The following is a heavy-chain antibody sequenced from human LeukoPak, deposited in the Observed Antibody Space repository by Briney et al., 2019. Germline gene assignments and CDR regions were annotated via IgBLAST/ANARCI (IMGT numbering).Heavy chain of an antibody. CDR2: IYYSGRT. CDR3: ARDFYGYCSGGSCAHTFDI. V-gene: IGHV4-59*01. CDR1: GGSISSYY. D-gene: IGHD2-15*01. Sequence: SETLSLTCTVAGGSISSYYWSWIRQPPGKGMEWIGYIYYSGRTNYNPSLKSRVTISVDTSKHPFSLKLSSVTAADTAVYYCARDFYGYCSGGSCAHTFDIWGQGTMVTVSS. J-gene: IGHJ3*02.